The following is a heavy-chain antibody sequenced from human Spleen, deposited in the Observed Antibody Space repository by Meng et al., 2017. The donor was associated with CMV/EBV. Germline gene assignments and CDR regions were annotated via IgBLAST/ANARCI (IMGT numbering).Heavy chain of an antibody. CDR3: AIRGGILTGYAFDH. D-gene: IGHD3-9*01. J-gene: IGHJ4*02. Sequence: GGSLRLSCAASGFIFNTYNMKWVRQAPGKGLEWVSSISSSSSYIFYADSVKGRLSISRDNSKNTLYLQMNRLRAEDTAVYYCAIRGGILTGYAFDHWGQGTLVTVSS. V-gene: IGHV3-21*01. CDR2: ISSSSSYI. CDR1: GFIFNTYN.